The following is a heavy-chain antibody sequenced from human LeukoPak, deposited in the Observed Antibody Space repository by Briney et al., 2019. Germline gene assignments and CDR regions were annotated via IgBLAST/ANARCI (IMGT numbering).Heavy chain of an antibody. Sequence: GESLKISCKGSGYSFTSYWISWVRQMPGKGLEWMGRIDPSDSYTNYSPSFQGHVTISADKSISTAYLQWSSLKASDTAMYYRARHKYYGSGSPADFDYWGQGTLVTVSS. V-gene: IGHV5-10-1*01. J-gene: IGHJ4*02. CDR1: GYSFTSYW. D-gene: IGHD3-10*01. CDR2: IDPSDSYT. CDR3: ARHKYYGSGSPADFDY.